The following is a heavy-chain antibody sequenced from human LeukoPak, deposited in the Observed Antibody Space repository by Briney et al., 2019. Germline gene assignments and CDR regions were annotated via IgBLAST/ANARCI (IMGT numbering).Heavy chain of an antibody. CDR1: GFTFSSYS. D-gene: IGHD6-25*01. Sequence: GGSLRLSCAASGFTFSSYSMNWVRQAPGKGLEWVSSISSSSSYICYADSLKGRFTTSRDNAKNSLYLQMNSLRAEDTAVYYCARDSNGYLTTTPPDYWGQGTLVTVSS. CDR2: ISSSSSYI. CDR3: ARDSNGYLTTTPPDY. J-gene: IGHJ4*02. V-gene: IGHV3-21*01.